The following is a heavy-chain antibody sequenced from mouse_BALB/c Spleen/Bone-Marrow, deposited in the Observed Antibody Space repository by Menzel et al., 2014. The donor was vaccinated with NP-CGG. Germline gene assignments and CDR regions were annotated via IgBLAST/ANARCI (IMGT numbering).Heavy chain of an antibody. D-gene: IGHD2-3*01. CDR3: ARSGDGYYWYFDV. CDR2: INPGDGSA. V-gene: IGHV1S56*01. CDR1: GYTFTSYD. Sequence: VQLVESGPELVKPGTLVKMSCKASGYTFTSYDINWVKQRPGQGLELIGWINPGDGSAKYNEKFKGKATLTADKSSSIAYMQLSSLTSENTAVYFCARSGDGYYWYFDVWGAGTMVTVSS. J-gene: IGHJ1*01.